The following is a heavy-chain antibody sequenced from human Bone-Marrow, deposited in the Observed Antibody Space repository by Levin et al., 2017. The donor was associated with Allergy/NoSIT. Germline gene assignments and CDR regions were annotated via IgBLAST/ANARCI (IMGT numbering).Heavy chain of an antibody. D-gene: IGHD6-19*01. CDR3: ARQSTRNGWFNDAFDI. J-gene: IGHJ3*02. CDR1: GYSFTTNW. Sequence: GESLKISCKGSGYSFTTNWISWVRQMPGKGLEWMGRIDPSDSDSTYRPSFQGHVTMSIDKSTSTAYLQWRSLKASDTAIYYCARQSTRNGWFNDAFDIWGQGTMVTVSS. V-gene: IGHV5-10-1*01. CDR2: IDPSDSDS.